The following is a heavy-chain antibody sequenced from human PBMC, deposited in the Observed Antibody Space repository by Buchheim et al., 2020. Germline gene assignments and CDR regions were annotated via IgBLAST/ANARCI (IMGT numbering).Heavy chain of an antibody. CDR3: ARPRVSGSLQDAFDI. CDR2: ISYDGSNK. D-gene: IGHD3-3*01. J-gene: IGHJ3*02. Sequence: QVQLVESGGGVVQPGRSLRLSCAASGFTFSSYAMHWVRQAPGKGLEWVAVISYDGSNKYYADSVKGRFTISRDNSKNKLYLQMNSLRAEDTAVYYCARPRVSGSLQDAFDIWGQGT. CDR1: GFTFSSYA. V-gene: IGHV3-30-3*01.